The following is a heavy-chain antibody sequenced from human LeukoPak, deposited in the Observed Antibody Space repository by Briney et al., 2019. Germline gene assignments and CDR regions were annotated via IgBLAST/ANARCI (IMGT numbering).Heavy chain of an antibody. V-gene: IGHV1-2*02. CDR3: ARGSGGYYFDY. CDR1: GYTFTGYY. CDR2: INPNSGGT. D-gene: IGHD1-26*01. Sequence: ASVKVSCKASGYTFTGYYMHWVRQAPGQGLEWMGWINPNSGGTKYTQKFQGRVTMTRDTSISTAYMELSRLRSDDTAVYYCARGSGGYYFDYWGQGTLVTVSS. J-gene: IGHJ4*02.